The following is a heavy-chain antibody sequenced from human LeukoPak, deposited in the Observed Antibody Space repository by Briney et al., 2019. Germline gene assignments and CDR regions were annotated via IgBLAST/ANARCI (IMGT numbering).Heavy chain of an antibody. CDR3: ARESLWAFDI. Sequence: ASVKVSCKASGYTFTSFYIHWVRQAPGQGLEWMGIINPSSGSTSYAQKLQGRVTMTTDTSTSTAYMELRSLRSDDTAVYYCARESLWAFDIWGQGTMVTVSS. D-gene: IGHD2-21*01. CDR1: GYTFTSFY. V-gene: IGHV1-46*01. J-gene: IGHJ3*02. CDR2: INPSSGST.